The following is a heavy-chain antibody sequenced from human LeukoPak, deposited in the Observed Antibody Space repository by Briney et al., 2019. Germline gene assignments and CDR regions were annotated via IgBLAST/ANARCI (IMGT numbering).Heavy chain of an antibody. CDR1: GGSISSYY. V-gene: IGHV4-59*08. CDR2: IYYSGST. Sequence: PSETLSLTCTVSGGSISSYYWSWIRQPPRKGLEWIGYIYYSGSTNYNPSLKSRVTISVDTSKNQFSLKLSSVTAADTAVYYCASNDYGDSRFDYWGQGTLVTVSS. D-gene: IGHD4-17*01. J-gene: IGHJ4*02. CDR3: ASNDYGDSRFDY.